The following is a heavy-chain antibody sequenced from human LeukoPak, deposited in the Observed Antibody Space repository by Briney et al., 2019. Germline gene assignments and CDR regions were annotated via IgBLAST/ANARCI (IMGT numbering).Heavy chain of an antibody. V-gene: IGHV3-30-3*01. Sequence: GGSLRLSCAASGFTFSSYAMHWVRQAPGKGLEWVAVISYDGSNKYYADSVKGRFTISRDNSKNTLYLQMNSLRAEDTAVYYCARVRYGMDVWGKGTTVTVSS. CDR2: ISYDGSNK. J-gene: IGHJ6*04. CDR3: ARVRYGMDV. CDR1: GFTFSSYA.